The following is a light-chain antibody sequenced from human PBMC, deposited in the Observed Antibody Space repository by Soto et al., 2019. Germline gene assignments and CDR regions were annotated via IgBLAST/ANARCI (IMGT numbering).Light chain of an antibody. J-gene: IGKJ2*01. CDR1: QSIGSG. CDR2: KAT. CDR3: QHYTDFHYT. Sequence: DIQMTQSPSTLSASVGDGVTITCRASQSIGSGLAWYQQKPGKAPKLLIYKATNLQTGVPSRFSGSGSGTDFSRTISSLQPVDSATYYCQHYTDFHYTFGQGTKVEI. V-gene: IGKV1-5*03.